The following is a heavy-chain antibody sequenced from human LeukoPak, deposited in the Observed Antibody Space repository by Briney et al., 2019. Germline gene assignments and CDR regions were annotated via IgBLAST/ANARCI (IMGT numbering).Heavy chain of an antibody. CDR1: GYTFTGYY. CDR3: ARDIRSTKYSSSPRRHDAFDI. J-gene: IGHJ3*02. Sequence: ASVKVSCKASGYTFTGYYMHWVRQAPGQGLEWMGRINPRSGGTNYAQKFQGRVTMTRDTSISTAYMELSRLRSDDTAVYYCARDIRSTKYSSSPRRHDAFDIWGQGTMVTVSS. D-gene: IGHD6-6*01. V-gene: IGHV1-2*06. CDR2: INPRSGGT.